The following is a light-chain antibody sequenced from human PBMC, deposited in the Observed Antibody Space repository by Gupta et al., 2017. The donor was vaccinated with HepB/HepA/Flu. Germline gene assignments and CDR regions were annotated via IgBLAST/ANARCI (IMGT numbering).Light chain of an antibody. CDR2: DAS. J-gene: IGKJ3*01. V-gene: IGKV3-11*01. CDR3: QQRSNRPLIFT. CDR1: QSVSSY. Sequence: EIVLTQSPATLSLSPGERATLSCRASQSVSSYLAWYQQKPGQAPRLRIYDASNRATGIAARCSGSGAGTDFTLTISSREPEDFAVYYCQQRSNRPLIFTFGHGTKVDIK.